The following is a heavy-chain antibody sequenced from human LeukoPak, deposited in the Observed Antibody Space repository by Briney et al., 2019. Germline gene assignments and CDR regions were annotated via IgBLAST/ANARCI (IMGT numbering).Heavy chain of an antibody. CDR1: GGSISSGDFY. J-gene: IGHJ4*02. CDR2: IYYSGTA. Sequence: SETLSLTCTVSGGSISSGDFYWSWVRRHPEKGLEWIGYIYYSGTAYYNPSLKSRVTMSVDTSKNQFSLKLDSVTAADTAVYYCARFSNAHGVKFDYWGQGTLATVSS. V-gene: IGHV4-31*03. D-gene: IGHD2-8*01. CDR3: ARFSNAHGVKFDY.